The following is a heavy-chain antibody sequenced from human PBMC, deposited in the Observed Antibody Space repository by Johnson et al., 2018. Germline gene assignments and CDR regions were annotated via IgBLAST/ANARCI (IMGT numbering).Heavy chain of an antibody. Sequence: VQLQESGGGFVQPGGSLRLSCEATGLSFSSYSLNWVRQAPGKGLEWISYISSSCRTIYYADSVKGRFTISRDDAKNSLYLQMNSLRAEDTAVYYCARVTTDFYDSSGYGFQHWGQGTLVTVSS. V-gene: IGHV3-48*01. D-gene: IGHD3-22*01. J-gene: IGHJ1*01. CDR3: ARVTTDFYDSSGYGFQH. CDR2: ISSSCRTI. CDR1: GLSFSSYS.